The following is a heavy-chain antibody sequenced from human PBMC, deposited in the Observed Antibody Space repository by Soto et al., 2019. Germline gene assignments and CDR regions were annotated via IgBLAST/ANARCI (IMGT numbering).Heavy chain of an antibody. CDR1: GGSFSGHY. V-gene: IGHV4-34*01. J-gene: IGHJ5*02. CDR3: ARVSRYWFGELFNWFDP. CDR2: INHSGST. D-gene: IGHD3-10*01. Sequence: PSETLSLTCAVYGGSFSGHYWSWIRQPPGKGLEWIGEINHSGSTNYNPSLKSRVTISVDTSKNQFSLKLSSVTAADTAVYYCARVSRYWFGELFNWFDPWGQGTLVTVSS.